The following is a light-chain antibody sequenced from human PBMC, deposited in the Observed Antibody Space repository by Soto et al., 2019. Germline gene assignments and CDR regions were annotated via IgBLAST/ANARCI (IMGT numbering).Light chain of an antibody. CDR3: QQYGTSPYT. CDR1: QSVSSNY. V-gene: IGKV3-20*01. CDR2: GAS. Sequence: EIVLTHSPCTLSLSPWERATLSCRSSQSVSSNYLAWYLKKPGQAPRLLIYGASNRANGIPDRFSGSGSGTDFTLTISNVEPEDFAVYYCQQYGTSPYTFGQGTRLEIK. J-gene: IGKJ5*01.